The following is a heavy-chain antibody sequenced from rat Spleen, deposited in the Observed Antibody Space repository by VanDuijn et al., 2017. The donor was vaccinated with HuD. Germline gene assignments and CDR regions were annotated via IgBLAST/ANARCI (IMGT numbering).Heavy chain of an antibody. V-gene: IGHV5-22*01. J-gene: IGHJ3*01. CDR1: GFTFSDYY. Sequence: EVQLVESGGGLVQPGRSLKLSCAASGFTFSDYYMAWVRQAPKKGLEWVASISYEGSSTYYGDSVKGRFTVSRDNAKSTLYLQMNSLRSEDTATYYCARLDDPFAYWGQGTLVTVSS. CDR2: ISYEGSST. CDR3: ARLDDPFAY.